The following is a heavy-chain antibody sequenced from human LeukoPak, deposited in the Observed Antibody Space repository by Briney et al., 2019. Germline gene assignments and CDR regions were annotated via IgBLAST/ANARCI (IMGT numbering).Heavy chain of an antibody. CDR2: MYYRGNT. CDR3: ATGVHGIAAAGDYYFDY. J-gene: IGHJ4*02. D-gene: IGHD6-13*01. V-gene: IGHV4-59*01. CDR1: GGSIRSYY. Sequence: SETLPLTCTVSGGSIRSYYWSWIRQPPGKGLEWIGYMYYRGNTNYNPSLKSRVTISVDTSKNQFSLKLSSVTAADTAVYYCATGVHGIAAAGDYYFDYWGQGTLVTVSS.